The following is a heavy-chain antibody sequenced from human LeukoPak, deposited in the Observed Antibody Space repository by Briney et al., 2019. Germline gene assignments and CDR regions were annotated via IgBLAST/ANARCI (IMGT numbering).Heavy chain of an antibody. CDR3: ARDYCSSTSCLFDY. Sequence: ASVKVSCKASGYTFTAYHMHWVRQAPGQGLEWMGRINPNSGDTHYAQKFQGRVTMTRDTSISTAYMELSRLRSDDTAVYYCARDYCSSTSCLFDYWGQGTLVSVSS. J-gene: IGHJ4*02. V-gene: IGHV1-2*06. D-gene: IGHD2-2*01. CDR2: INPNSGDT. CDR1: GYTFTAYH.